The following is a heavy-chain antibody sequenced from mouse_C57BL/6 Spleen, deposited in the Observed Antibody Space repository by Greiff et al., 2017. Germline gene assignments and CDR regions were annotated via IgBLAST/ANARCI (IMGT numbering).Heavy chain of an antibody. CDR1: GYTFTSYW. CDR2: IDPSDSYT. V-gene: IGHV1-50*01. CDR3: ARRTTVVAHWYFEV. D-gene: IGHD1-1*01. Sequence: VQLQQPGAELVKPGASVKLSCKASGYTFTSYWMQWVKQRPGQGLEWIGEIDPSDSYTNYNKKFKGKATLTVDTSSSTAYMQLSSLTSEDSAVYYCARRTTVVAHWYFEVWGTGTTVTVSS. J-gene: IGHJ1*03.